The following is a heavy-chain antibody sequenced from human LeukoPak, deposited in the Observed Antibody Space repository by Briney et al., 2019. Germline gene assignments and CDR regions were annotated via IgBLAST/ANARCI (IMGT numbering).Heavy chain of an antibody. CDR3: ARDTLVYADSPDAFDI. D-gene: IGHD4-17*01. Sequence: PGGSLRLSCAASGFTFSSYWMHWVRQAPGKGLEWVSYIGSSGSTVYYADSVKGRFTISRDNAKNSLYLQMNSLRDEDTAVYYCARDTLVYADSPDAFDIWGQGTMVTVSS. J-gene: IGHJ3*02. CDR2: IGSSGSTV. CDR1: GFTFSSYW. V-gene: IGHV3-48*02.